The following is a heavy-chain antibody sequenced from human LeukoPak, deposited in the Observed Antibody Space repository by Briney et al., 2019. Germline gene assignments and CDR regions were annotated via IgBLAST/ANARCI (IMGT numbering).Heavy chain of an antibody. CDR2: ISSGTNYI. Sequence: GGSLRLSCAASGFTFSSYSMNWVRQAPGKGLEWISSISSGTNYIYYADSLKGRFTISRDNAENSLYLQMKSLRVEDTAVYYCAREGSSNSGGFDYWGQGTLVTVSS. V-gene: IGHV3-21*01. J-gene: IGHJ4*02. D-gene: IGHD3-10*01. CDR3: AREGSSNSGGFDY. CDR1: GFTFSSYS.